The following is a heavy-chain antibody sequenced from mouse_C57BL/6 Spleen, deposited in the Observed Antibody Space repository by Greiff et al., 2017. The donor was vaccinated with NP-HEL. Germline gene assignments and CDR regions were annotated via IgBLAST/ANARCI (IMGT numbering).Heavy chain of an antibody. J-gene: IGHJ4*01. CDR2: IDPETGGT. CDR3: TRYYSNYDAMDY. CDR1: GYTFTDYE. D-gene: IGHD2-5*01. V-gene: IGHV1-15*01. Sequence: LQESGAELVRPGASVTLSCKASGYTFTDYEMHWVKQTPVHGLEWIGAIDPETGGTAYNQKFKGKAILTADKSSSTAYMELRSLTSEDSAVYYCTRYYSNYDAMDYWGQGTSVTVSS.